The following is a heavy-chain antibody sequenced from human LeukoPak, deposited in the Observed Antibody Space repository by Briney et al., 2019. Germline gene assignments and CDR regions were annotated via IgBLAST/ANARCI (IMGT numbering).Heavy chain of an antibody. J-gene: IGHJ4*02. CDR2: IYHSGST. CDR3: AREMATIALFDY. CDR1: GGSISSGGYS. Sequence: SETLSLTCAVSGGSISSGGYSWSWIRQPPGKGLEWIGYIYHSGSTYYNPSLKSRVTISVDRSKNQFSLKLSSVTAADTAVYYCAREMATIALFDYWGQGTLVTVSS. V-gene: IGHV4-30-2*01. D-gene: IGHD5-24*01.